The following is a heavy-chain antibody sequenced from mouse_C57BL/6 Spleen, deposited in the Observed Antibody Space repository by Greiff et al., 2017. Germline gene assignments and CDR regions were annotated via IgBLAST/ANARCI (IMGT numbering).Heavy chain of an antibody. D-gene: IGHD2-4*01. J-gene: IGHJ2*01. CDR3: ATYDYDDGGYFDY. CDR1: GFTFSDYG. V-gene: IGHV5-17*01. CDR2: ISSGSSTI. Sequence: EVQVVESGGGLVKPGGSLKLSCAASGFTFSDYGMHWVRQAPEKGLEWVAYISSGSSTIYYADTVKGRFTISRDNAKNTLFLQMTSLRSEDTAMYYCATYDYDDGGYFDYWGQGTTLTVSS.